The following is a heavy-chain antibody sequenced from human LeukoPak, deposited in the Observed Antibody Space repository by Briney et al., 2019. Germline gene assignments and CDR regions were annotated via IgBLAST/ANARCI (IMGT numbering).Heavy chain of an antibody. V-gene: IGHV3-11*01. CDR3: ARGPDYYGPGNVPFDY. J-gene: IGHJ4*02. Sequence: GGSLRLSCAASGFTFSDYYMSWIRQAPGKGLEWVSYISSSGSTIYYADSVKGRFTVSRDNAKNSLYLQMNSLRAEDTAVYYCARGPDYYGPGNVPFDYWGQGTLVTVSS. D-gene: IGHD3-10*01. CDR1: GFTFSDYY. CDR2: ISSSGSTI.